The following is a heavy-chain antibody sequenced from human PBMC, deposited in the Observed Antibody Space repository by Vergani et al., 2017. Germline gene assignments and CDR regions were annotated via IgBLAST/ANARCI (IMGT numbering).Heavy chain of an antibody. CDR3: ARHKEQLVPGNYYYYYYMDV. J-gene: IGHJ6*03. D-gene: IGHD6-13*01. CDR2: IYYSGST. CDR1: GGSIRSTFYY. V-gene: IGHV4-39*01. Sequence: QLQLQESDPGLVKPSETLSLTCTVSGGSIRSTFYYWGWIRQPPGKGLEWIGTIYYSGSTYYNPSLKSRVTISVDTSKNQFSLKLNSVTAADTAVHYCARHKEQLVPGNYYYYYYMDVWGKGTTVTVSS.